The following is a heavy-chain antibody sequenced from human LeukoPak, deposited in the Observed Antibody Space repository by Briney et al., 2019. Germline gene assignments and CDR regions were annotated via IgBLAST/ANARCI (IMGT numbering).Heavy chain of an antibody. D-gene: IGHD5-18*01. Sequence: ASVKVSCKASGYTFTGHYIHWVRQAPGQGLEWMGWIKPDSGATNYAQKFQGRVTMTRDTSISTAHMELSRLTSDDTAVYYCARPEYRYGYILDYWGRGTLVTVSS. CDR3: ARPEYRYGYILDY. V-gene: IGHV1-2*02. J-gene: IGHJ4*02. CDR2: IKPDSGAT. CDR1: GYTFTGHY.